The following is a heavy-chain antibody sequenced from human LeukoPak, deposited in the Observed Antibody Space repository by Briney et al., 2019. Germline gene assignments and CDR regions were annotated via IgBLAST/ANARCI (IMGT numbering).Heavy chain of an antibody. Sequence: SETLSLTCTVSGGSISSGGYYWSWIRQHPGKGLEWTGYIYYSGSTYYNPSLKSRVTISVDTSKNQFSLKLSSVTAADTAVYYCARDWIAAAGSLSDGMDVWGQGTTVTVSS. CDR2: IYYSGST. CDR1: GGSISSGGYY. CDR3: ARDWIAAAGSLSDGMDV. V-gene: IGHV4-31*03. D-gene: IGHD6-13*01. J-gene: IGHJ6*02.